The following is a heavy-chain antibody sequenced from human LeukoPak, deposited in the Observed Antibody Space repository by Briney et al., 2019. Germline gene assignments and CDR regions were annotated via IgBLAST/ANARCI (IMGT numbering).Heavy chain of an antibody. J-gene: IGHJ4*02. Sequence: ASVKVSCKASGYTFSTYGITWVRQAPGQGLEWMGWISVYNGNANYAQKFQGRVTMTTDTSTRTAYMELRGLRSDDTAVYYCARDRGNVVVILDYWGQGTLVTVSS. D-gene: IGHD3-22*01. CDR2: ISVYNGNA. V-gene: IGHV1-18*01. CDR3: ARDRGNVVVILDY. CDR1: GYTFSTYG.